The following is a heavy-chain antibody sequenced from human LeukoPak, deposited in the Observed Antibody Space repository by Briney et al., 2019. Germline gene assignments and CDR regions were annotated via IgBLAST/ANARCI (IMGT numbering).Heavy chain of an antibody. V-gene: IGHV1-8*01. Sequence: GASVKISGKTFGSTFTGYDINSVRQAPGQGLEWMGSMKSNSGDTHFAQKFQGRVTMTRNTSISTAFMELNSLRSEDTAVYYCARREYSSSWYPFDYWGQGTLVTVFS. J-gene: IGHJ4*02. CDR1: GSTFTGYD. CDR2: MKSNSGDT. D-gene: IGHD6-13*01. CDR3: ARREYSSSWYPFDY.